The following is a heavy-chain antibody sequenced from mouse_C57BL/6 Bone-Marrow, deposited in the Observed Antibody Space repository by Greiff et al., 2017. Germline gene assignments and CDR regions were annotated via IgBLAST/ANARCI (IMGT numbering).Heavy chain of an antibody. D-gene: IGHD1-1*01. V-gene: IGHV1-72*01. CDR1: GYTFTSYW. CDR2: IDPNSGGT. Sequence: QQSCKASGYTFTSYWMHWVKQRPGRGLEWIGRIDPNSGGTKYNEKFKSKATLTVDKPSSTAYMQLSSLTSEDSAVYYCARVYYYGRRGVYYFDYWGQGTTLTVSS. J-gene: IGHJ2*01. CDR3: ARVYYYGRRGVYYFDY.